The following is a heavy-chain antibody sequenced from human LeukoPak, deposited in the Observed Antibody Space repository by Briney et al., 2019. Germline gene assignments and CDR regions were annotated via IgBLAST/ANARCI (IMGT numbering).Heavy chain of an antibody. Sequence: ASVKVSCKASGYTFTNFGISWVRQAPGRGLEWMGWISSYKGDTKYAQKYQGRVTMTTDTSTSTAYMELRSLRSDDTAVYYCARMGGWEQSDYDGNPDLWGQGTLVTVSS. J-gene: IGHJ5*02. CDR1: GYTFTNFG. CDR2: ISSYKGDT. V-gene: IGHV1-18*01. D-gene: IGHD4-23*01. CDR3: ARMGGWEQSDYDGNPDL.